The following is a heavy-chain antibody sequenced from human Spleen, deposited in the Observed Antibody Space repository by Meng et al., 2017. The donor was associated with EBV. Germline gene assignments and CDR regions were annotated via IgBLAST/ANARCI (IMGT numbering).Heavy chain of an antibody. J-gene: IGHJ4*02. CDR2: IYTSGST. D-gene: IGHD3-22*01. V-gene: IGHV4-30-4*01. CDR3: ARAAYDVSGYFDY. CDR1: GGSISSGGYY. Sequence: RVPHPGPRLVKPSQTLTPPCAVSGGSISSGGYYWSWLRQPPGKRLEWIGYIYTSGSTYYNPSLKSRPTISLDMSKNQFSLQLRSVTAADTAVYYCARAAYDVSGYFDYWGQGTLVTVSS.